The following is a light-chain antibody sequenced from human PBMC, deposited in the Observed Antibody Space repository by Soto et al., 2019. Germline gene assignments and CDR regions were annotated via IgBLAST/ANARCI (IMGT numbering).Light chain of an antibody. J-gene: IGKJ2*01. CDR2: AAS. CDR3: QQSYSAPYT. V-gene: IGKV1-39*01. Sequence: DIQMTQSPSSLSASVGDRVTITCRASQSITNYLKWYQQKPGKAPRLLIYAASSLQTGVPSRFSGSGSGTDFTLTISSLQPEDFATYYCQQSYSAPYTFGQGTKLEI. CDR1: QSITNY.